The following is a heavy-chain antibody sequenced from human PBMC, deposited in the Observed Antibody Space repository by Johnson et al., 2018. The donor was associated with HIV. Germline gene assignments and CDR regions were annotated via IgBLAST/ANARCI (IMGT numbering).Heavy chain of an antibody. CDR1: GLTFSSYG. CDR3: AKAIGDAFDI. V-gene: IGHV3-NL1*01. D-gene: IGHD2/OR15-2a*01. Sequence: QVQLVESGGGVVQPGGSLRLSCAASGLTFSSYGMHWVRQAPGKGLEWVSGINWNGGSTGYADSMKGRFTISRDNSKNTLSLQMNSLRPEDTAVYYCAKAIGDAFDIWGQGTMVTVSS. J-gene: IGHJ3*02. CDR2: INWNGGST.